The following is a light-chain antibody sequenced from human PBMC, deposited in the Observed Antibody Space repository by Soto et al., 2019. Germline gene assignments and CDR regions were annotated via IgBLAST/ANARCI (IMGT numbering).Light chain of an antibody. CDR3: SSYSAINNFSFV. CDR2: EVT. J-gene: IGLJ3*02. CDR1: SSDVGGYNY. V-gene: IGLV2-8*01. Sequence: QSALTQPPSASGSPGQSVTISCTGTSSDVGGYNYVSWYQQYPGRAPKLMIYEVTKRPSGVPDRFSGSKSGNTASLTVSGLQAEDEADYYCSSYSAINNFSFVFGGATKLTVL.